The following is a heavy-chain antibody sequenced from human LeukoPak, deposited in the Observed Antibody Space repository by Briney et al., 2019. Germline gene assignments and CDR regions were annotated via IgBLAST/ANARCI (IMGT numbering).Heavy chain of an antibody. D-gene: IGHD3-3*01. Sequence: SETLSLTCAVYGGSFSGYYWSWIRQPPGKGLEWIGEINHSGSTNYNPSLKSRVTISVDTSKNQFSLKLSSVTAADTAVYYCARHGPGSRRGWSGYLDYWGQGTLVTVSS. J-gene: IGHJ4*02. CDR2: INHSGST. CDR1: GGSFSGYY. CDR3: ARHGPGSRRGWSGYLDY. V-gene: IGHV4-34*01.